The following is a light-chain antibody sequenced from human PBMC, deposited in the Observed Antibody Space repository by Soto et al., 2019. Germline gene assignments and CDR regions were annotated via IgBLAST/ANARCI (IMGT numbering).Light chain of an antibody. J-gene: IGKJ1*01. CDR1: QSVSSY. Sequence: EIVLTQSPATLSLSPGERATLSCRASQSVSSYLAWYQQKAGQAPRLLIYDASNRATGIPARFSGSGSGTDFTLTISRLKPEDFAVYYCQLRSSWPRTFGLGTKVEI. CDR2: DAS. V-gene: IGKV3-11*01. CDR3: QLRSSWPRT.